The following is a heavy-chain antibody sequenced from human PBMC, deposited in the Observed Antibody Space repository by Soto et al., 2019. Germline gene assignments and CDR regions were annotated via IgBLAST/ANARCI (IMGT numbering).Heavy chain of an antibody. CDR1: GLTFSGSA. CDR3: TRPTPDHDFDY. V-gene: IGHV3-73*02. J-gene: IGHJ4*02. Sequence: EVQLVESGGGLVQPGGSLKLLCAASGLTFSGSAMHWVRQASGKGLEWVGRIRSKANSYATAYAASVKGRFTISRDDSKNTAYLQMNSLKTEDTAVYYCTRPTPDHDFDYWGQGTLVTVSS. CDR2: IRSKANSYAT.